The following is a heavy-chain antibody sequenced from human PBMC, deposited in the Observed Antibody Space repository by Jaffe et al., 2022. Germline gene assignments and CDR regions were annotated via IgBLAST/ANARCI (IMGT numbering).Heavy chain of an antibody. Sequence: EVQLVQSGAEVKKPGESLKISCKGSGYSFTSYWIGWVRQMPGKGLEWMGIIYPGDSDTRYSPSFQGQVTISADKSISTAYLQWSSLKASDTAMYYCVRRISYYYGSWDAFDIWGQGTMVTVSS. CDR3: VRRISYYYGSWDAFDI. D-gene: IGHD3-10*01. V-gene: IGHV5-51*03. CDR1: GYSFTSYW. CDR2: IYPGDSDT. J-gene: IGHJ3*02.